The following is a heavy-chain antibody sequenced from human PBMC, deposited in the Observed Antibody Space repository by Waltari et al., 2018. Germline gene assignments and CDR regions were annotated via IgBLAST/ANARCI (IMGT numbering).Heavy chain of an antibody. J-gene: IGHJ6*02. CDR3: GRSGKPGGVDV. CDR2: VNWYASTT. Sequence: EVQLVESGGGLVQPGGSLRLYCAASGFTFSNYWMHWVRPGPGKGMVWVARVNWYASTTTYADSVKRRFTSSRDNAKNTLYLQMNSLRDDDTAVYYCGRSGKPGGVDVWGQGTTVTVSS. V-gene: IGHV3-74*01. CDR1: GFTFSNYW.